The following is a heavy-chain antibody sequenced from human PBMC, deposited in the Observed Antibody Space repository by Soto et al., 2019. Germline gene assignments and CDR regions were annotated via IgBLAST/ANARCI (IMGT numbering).Heavy chain of an antibody. CDR1: GGSISSGDYY. V-gene: IGHV4-30-4*01. CDR2: IYYSGST. CDR3: AREKSITIFGVVIPSSHYFDY. D-gene: IGHD3-3*01. J-gene: IGHJ4*02. Sequence: PSETLSLTCTVSGGSISSGDYYWSWIRQPPGKGLEWIGYIYYSGSTYYNPSLKSRVTMSVDTSKNQFSLKLSSVTAADTAVYYCAREKSITIFGVVIPSSHYFDYWGQGALVTVSS.